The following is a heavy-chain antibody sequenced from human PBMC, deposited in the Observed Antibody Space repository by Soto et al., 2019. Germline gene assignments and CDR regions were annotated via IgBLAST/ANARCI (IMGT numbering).Heavy chain of an antibody. CDR3: ARDPIVVVPAAQAPASDY. CDR1: GGSISSGDYY. J-gene: IGHJ4*02. V-gene: IGHV4-30-4*01. Sequence: PSETLSLTCTVSGGSISSGDYYWSWIRQPPGKGLEWIGYIYYSGSTYYNPSLKSRVTISVDTSKNQFSLKLSSVTAADAAVYYCARDPIVVVPAAQAPASDYWGQGTLVTVSS. D-gene: IGHD2-2*01. CDR2: IYYSGST.